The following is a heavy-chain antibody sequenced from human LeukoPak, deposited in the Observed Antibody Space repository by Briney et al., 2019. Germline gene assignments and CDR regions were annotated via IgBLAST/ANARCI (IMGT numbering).Heavy chain of an antibody. Sequence: GGSLRLSCAASGFTFSSYSMNWVRRAPGKGLEWVSYISSSSSTIYYADSVKGRFTISRDNAKNSLYLQMNSLRAEDTAVYYCAKYKGKDFHYWGQGTLVTVSS. D-gene: IGHD1-14*01. J-gene: IGHJ4*02. V-gene: IGHV3-48*04. CDR2: ISSSSSTI. CDR1: GFTFSSYS. CDR3: AKYKGKDFHY.